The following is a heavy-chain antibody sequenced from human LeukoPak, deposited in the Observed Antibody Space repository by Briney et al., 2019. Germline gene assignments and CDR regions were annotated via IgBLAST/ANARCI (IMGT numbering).Heavy chain of an antibody. D-gene: IGHD6-6*01. CDR1: GYTFTSYG. V-gene: IGHV1-18*01. Sequence: ASVKVSCKASGYTFTSYGISWVRQAPGQGLEWMGWISAYNGNTNCAQKLQGRVTMTTDTSTSTAYMELRSLRSDDTAVYYCARDGGVSSSAPDLGSPWGQGTLVTVSS. CDR3: ARDGGVSSSAPDLGSP. CDR2: ISAYNGNT. J-gene: IGHJ5*02.